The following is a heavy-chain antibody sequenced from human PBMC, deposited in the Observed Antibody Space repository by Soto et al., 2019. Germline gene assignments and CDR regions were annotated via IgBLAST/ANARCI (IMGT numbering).Heavy chain of an antibody. CDR2: IYHSGST. V-gene: IGHV4-30-2*01. CDR3: ARAGAGTRKAFDY. J-gene: IGHJ4*02. CDR1: GGSISSGGYS. D-gene: IGHD6-19*01. Sequence: KPSETLSLTCAVSGGSISSGGYSWSWIRQPPGKGLEWIGYIYHSGSTYYNPSLKSRVTISVDRSKNQFSLKLSSVTAADTAVYYCARAGAGTRKAFDYWGQGTLVAVSS.